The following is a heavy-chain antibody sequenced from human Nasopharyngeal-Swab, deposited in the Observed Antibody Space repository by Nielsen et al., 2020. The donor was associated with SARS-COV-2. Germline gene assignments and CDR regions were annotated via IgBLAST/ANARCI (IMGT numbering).Heavy chain of an antibody. CDR2: IRYDGSNK. D-gene: IGHD2-2*01. Sequence: GESLKISCAASGFTFGSYGMHWVRQAPGKGLEWVAFIRYDGSNKYYADSVKGRFTISRDNSKNTLYLQMNSLRAEDTAVYYCAVGYCSSTSCYDAFDIWGQGTMVTVSS. CDR3: AVGYCSSTSCYDAFDI. CDR1: GFTFGSYG. V-gene: IGHV3-30*02. J-gene: IGHJ3*02.